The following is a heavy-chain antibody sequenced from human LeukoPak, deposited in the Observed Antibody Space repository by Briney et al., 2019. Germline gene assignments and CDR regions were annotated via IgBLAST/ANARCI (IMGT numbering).Heavy chain of an antibody. CDR1: GFTVSSNY. D-gene: IGHD6-19*01. Sequence: PGGSLRLSCAASGFTVSSNYMSWVRQAPGKGLECVSVIYGGGSTYYADSVKGRFTISRDNSKNTLYLQMNSLRAEDTAVYYCARDGWYPHAFDIWGQGTMVTVSS. V-gene: IGHV3-53*01. CDR2: IYGGGST. J-gene: IGHJ3*02. CDR3: ARDGWYPHAFDI.